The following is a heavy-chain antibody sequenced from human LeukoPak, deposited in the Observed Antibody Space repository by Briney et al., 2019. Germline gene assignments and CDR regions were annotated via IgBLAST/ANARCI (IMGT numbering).Heavy chain of an antibody. D-gene: IGHD6-13*01. CDR3: ARHGAADPVDY. V-gene: IGHV1-69*13. Sequence: ASVKVSCQASGCTFRSYAISWVRQAPGQGLEWMGGIIPIFGTANYAQKFQGRVTITADESTTTSYMELSSLRSEDAAVYYCARHGAADPVDYWGQGTLGTVSS. CDR2: IIPIFGTA. J-gene: IGHJ4*02. CDR1: GCTFRSYA.